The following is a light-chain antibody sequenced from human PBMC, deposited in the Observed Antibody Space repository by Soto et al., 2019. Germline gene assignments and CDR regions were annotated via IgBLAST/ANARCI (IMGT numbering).Light chain of an antibody. V-gene: IGLV2-14*01. CDR2: EVT. J-gene: IGLJ1*01. CDR1: FSDVGGYDY. Sequence: QSALTQPASVSGSPGQSIAISCTGTFSDVGGYDYVSWYQQHPDKAPKLMIYEVTKRPSGVSNRFSGSKSGNTASLTISALQPEDEADYYCSSHTSGSTRVFGSGTKLTVL. CDR3: SSHTSGSTRV.